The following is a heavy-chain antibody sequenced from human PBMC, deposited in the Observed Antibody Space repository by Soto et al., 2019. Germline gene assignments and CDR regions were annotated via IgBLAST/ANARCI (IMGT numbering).Heavy chain of an antibody. CDR3: AHIPNYYQYDWFDP. CDR2: IYWDDDK. J-gene: IGHJ5*02. CDR1: GFSLTTRGVG. V-gene: IGHV2-5*02. Sequence: QITLKESGPPLVKPTQTLTLTCTFSGFSLTTRGVGVGWIRQPPGKALECLALIYWDDDKRYSPSLQSRLSNXKXTXXNQVVLTMTNVDPVDTATYYCAHIPNYYQYDWFDPWGQGTLVSVSS. D-gene: IGHD3-16*01.